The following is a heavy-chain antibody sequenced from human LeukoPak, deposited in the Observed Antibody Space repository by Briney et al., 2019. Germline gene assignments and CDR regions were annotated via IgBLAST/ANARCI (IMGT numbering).Heavy chain of an antibody. CDR2: MNPNSGNT. CDR1: VYTFTSYD. V-gene: IGHV1-8*01. CDR3: ARGGFYGGDNWFDP. D-gene: IGHD4-23*01. J-gene: IGHJ5*02. Sequence: GSSVKVSCKASVYTFTSYDINGVRQATRQGLEWMEWMNPNSGNTGYEQKFQGRISMTRNTSISTAYMELSSLRSEDTAVYYCARGGFYGGDNWFDPWGQGTLVTVSS.